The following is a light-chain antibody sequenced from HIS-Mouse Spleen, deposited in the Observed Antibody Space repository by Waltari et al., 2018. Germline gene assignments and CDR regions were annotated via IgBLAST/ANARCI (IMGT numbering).Light chain of an antibody. CDR2: EVS. CDR1: SSDVGGYNY. J-gene: IGLJ3*02. V-gene: IGLV2-11*01. CDR3: CSYAGSYTWV. Sequence: QSALTQPRSVSGSPGQSVTISCTGTSSDVGGYNYVSWYQQHPGKAPKRMIDEVSKRPSGVPYRCSGSKSGNTASLTISGLQAEDEADYYCCSYAGSYTWVFGGGTKLTVL.